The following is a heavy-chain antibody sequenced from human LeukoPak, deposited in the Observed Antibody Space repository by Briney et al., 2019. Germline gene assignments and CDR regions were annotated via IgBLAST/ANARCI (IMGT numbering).Heavy chain of an antibody. J-gene: IGHJ4*02. V-gene: IGHV4-59*12. CDR3: ARCNTYYDILTGYYRRRGYYFDY. CDR1: GASISSYY. Sequence: SETLSLTCTVSGASISSYYWSWIRQSPGKGLEWIGYIYYNGNTNYNPSLKGRVTMSVDTSKNQFSLKLSSVTAADTAVHYCARCNTYYDILTGYYRRRGYYFDYWGQGTLVTVSS. CDR2: IYYNGNT. D-gene: IGHD3-9*01.